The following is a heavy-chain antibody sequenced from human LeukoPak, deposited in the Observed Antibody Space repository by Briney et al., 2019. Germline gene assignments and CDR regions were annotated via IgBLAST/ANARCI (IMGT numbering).Heavy chain of an antibody. J-gene: IGHJ4*02. CDR1: GFTFSSYW. CDR2: IKDDGSEKK. V-gene: IGHV3-7*04. D-gene: IGHD5-12*01. CDR3: ARGGYRYEY. Sequence: PGGSLRLSCAASGFTFSSYWMSWVRQAPGKGLEWVANIKDDGSEKKYYEDSVKGRLTISRDNTKKSLYLQMNRLRAEDTAMYYCARGGYRYEYWGQGTLVTVSS.